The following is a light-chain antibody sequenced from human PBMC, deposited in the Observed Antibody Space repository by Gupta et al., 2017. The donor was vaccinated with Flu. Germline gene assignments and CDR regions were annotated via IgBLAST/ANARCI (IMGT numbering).Light chain of an antibody. CDR3: QQVDRYPWT. J-gene: IGKJ1*01. CDR1: QDIRTY. V-gene: IGKV1-9*01. CDR2: VAS. Sequence: PSFLSAFVGDRVTITCRASQDIRTYLAWYQQKPGKAPKLLIYVASSLQSGVPSRFSGSGSGTEFTLTISSLQAEDFATYYCQQVDRYPWTFGQGTXVEI.